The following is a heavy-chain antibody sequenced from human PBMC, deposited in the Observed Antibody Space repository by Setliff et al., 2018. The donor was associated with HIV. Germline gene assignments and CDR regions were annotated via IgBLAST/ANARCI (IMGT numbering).Heavy chain of an antibody. V-gene: IGHV4-59*11. CDR2: IYYSGST. Sequence: SETLSLTCTVSGGSISSHYWSWIRQPPGKGLEWIGSIYYSGSTNYNPSLKSRATMSVDTSNNRFSLKLSSVTALDTAVYYCAKTVVEDSYALPNDGFDIWGQGTMVTVSS. CDR3: AKTVVEDSYALPNDGFDI. J-gene: IGHJ3*02. D-gene: IGHD3-16*01. CDR1: GGSISSHY.